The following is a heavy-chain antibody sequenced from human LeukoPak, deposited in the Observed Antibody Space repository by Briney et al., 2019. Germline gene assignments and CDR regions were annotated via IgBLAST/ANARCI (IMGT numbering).Heavy chain of an antibody. CDR3: AMTGPQWLAEDY. J-gene: IGHJ4*02. CDR1: GYTFINYD. D-gene: IGHD6-19*01. V-gene: IGHV1-8*02. CDR2: MNPNSGNT. Sequence: GASVKVSCKASGYTFINYDINWVRQATGQGLEWMGWMNPNSGNTGYAQKFQGRVTITRNTSISTAYMELSSLRSEDTAVYYCAMTGPQWLAEDYWGQGTLVTVSS.